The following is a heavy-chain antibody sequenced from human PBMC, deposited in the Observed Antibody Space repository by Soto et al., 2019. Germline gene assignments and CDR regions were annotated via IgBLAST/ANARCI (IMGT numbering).Heavy chain of an antibody. V-gene: IGHV1-2*02. Sequence: ASVKVSCKASGYTFTGYYMHWVRQAPGQGLEWMGWINPNSGGTKYAQKFQGRVTMTRDTSISTAYMELSRLRSDDTAVYYCARDIVVVPAAMRGPYYYYGMDVWGQGTTVTVSS. D-gene: IGHD2-2*01. CDR3: ARDIVVVPAAMRGPYYYYGMDV. CDR1: GYTFTGYY. CDR2: INPNSGGT. J-gene: IGHJ6*02.